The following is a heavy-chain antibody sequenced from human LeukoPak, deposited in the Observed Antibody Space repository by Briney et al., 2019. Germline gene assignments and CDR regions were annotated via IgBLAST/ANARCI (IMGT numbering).Heavy chain of an antibody. D-gene: IGHD2-2*01. Sequence: LGGSLRLSCAASGSTFSSYEMNWVRQAPGKGLEWVSYISSSGSTIYYADSVKGRFTISRDNSKNTLYLQMNSLRAEDTAVYYCAKDDRRYLAVNQLRAFDYWGQGTLVTVSS. CDR1: GSTFSSYE. V-gene: IGHV3-48*03. CDR2: ISSSGSTI. J-gene: IGHJ4*02. CDR3: AKDDRRYLAVNQLRAFDY.